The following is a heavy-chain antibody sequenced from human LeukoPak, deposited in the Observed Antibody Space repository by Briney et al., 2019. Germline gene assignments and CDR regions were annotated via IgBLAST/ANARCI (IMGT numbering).Heavy chain of an antibody. V-gene: IGHV3-48*02. D-gene: IGHD3-16*01. CDR1: GFTFSSYV. CDR3: ARIPGGYYYAMDV. CDR2: ISSRSSNI. Sequence: GGSLRLSCAASGFTFSSYVMSWVRQAPGKGLEWVSYISSRSSNIYYADSVKGRFTISRDNAKNSLYLQMNSLRDEDTAVYYCARIPGGYYYAMDVWGQGTTVTVSS. J-gene: IGHJ6*02.